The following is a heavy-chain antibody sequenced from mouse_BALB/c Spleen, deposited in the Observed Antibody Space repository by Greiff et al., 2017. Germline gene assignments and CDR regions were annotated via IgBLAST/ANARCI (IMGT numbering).Heavy chain of an antibody. CDR2: IDPSDSYT. CDR1: GYTFTSYW. Sequence: QVQLQQPGAELVKPGASVKISCKASGYTFTSYWMNWVKQRPGQGLEWIGEIDPSDSYTNNNQKFKDKATLTVDKSSSTAYMQLSSLTSEDSAVYYCARGVTTVVAHFDYWGQGTTLTVSS. D-gene: IGHD1-1*01. V-gene: IGHV1S126*01. J-gene: IGHJ2*01. CDR3: ARGVTTVVAHFDY.